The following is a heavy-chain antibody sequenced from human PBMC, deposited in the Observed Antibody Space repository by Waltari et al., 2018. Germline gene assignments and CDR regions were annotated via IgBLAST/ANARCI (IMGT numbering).Heavy chain of an antibody. J-gene: IGHJ4*02. V-gene: IGHV4-31*03. D-gene: IGHD2-21*02. Sequence: QVQLQESGPGLVKPSQTLSLTCTVSGGSISSGGYYWSWIRQHPGKGLEWIGYIYYSGSTYYNPSLKSRVTISVDTSKNQFSLKLSSVTAADTAVYYCARESVGVVTNYFDYWGQGTLVTVSS. CDR1: GGSISSGGYY. CDR2: IYYSGST. CDR3: ARESVGVVTNYFDY.